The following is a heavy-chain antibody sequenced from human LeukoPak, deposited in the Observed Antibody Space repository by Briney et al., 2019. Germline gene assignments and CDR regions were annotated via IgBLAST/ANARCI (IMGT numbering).Heavy chain of an antibody. CDR3: ARREMYNSSWVDY. CDR2: INPNSGGT. Sequence: ASVKVSCKASGYTFTGYYMHWVRQAPGQGLEWMGWINPNSGGTNYAQKFQGRVTMTRDTSISTAYMELSRLRSDDTAVYYCARREMYNSSWVDYWGQGTLVTVSS. CDR1: GYTFTGYY. D-gene: IGHD6-13*01. V-gene: IGHV1-2*02. J-gene: IGHJ4*02.